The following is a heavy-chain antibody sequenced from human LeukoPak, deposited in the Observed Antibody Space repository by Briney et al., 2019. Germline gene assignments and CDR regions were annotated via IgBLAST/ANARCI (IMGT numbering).Heavy chain of an antibody. V-gene: IGHV6-1*01. D-gene: IGHD5-12*01. CDR1: GDSVSRNNAG. CDR2: TYSRSSKWSH. J-gene: IGHJ4*02. CDR3: ARAFDSAYDSPFDY. Sequence: SQTLSLTCVISGDSVSRNNAGWNWIRQSPSRGLEWLGRTYSRSSKWSHDFASSVKTRITINSDTSKNQFSLHLNSATPEDTAVYYCARAFDSAYDSPFDYWGQGALVTVSS.